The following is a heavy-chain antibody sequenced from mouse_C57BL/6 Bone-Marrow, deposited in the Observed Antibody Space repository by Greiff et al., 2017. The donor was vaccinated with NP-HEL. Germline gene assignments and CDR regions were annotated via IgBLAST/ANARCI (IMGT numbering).Heavy chain of an antibody. V-gene: IGHV1-59*01. D-gene: IGHD2-3*01. J-gene: IGHJ4*01. Sequence: QVQLQQPGAELVRPGPSVKLSCKASGYTFTSYWMHWVKQRPGQGLEWIGVIDPSDSYTNYNQKFKGKATLTVDTSSSTAYMQLSSLTSEDSAVYYCARGLVGYFFMDYWGQGTSVTVSS. CDR2: IDPSDSYT. CDR3: ARGLVGYFFMDY. CDR1: GYTFTSYW.